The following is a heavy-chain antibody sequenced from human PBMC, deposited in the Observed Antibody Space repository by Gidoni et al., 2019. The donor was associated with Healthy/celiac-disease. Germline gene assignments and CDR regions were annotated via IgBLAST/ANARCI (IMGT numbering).Heavy chain of an antibody. V-gene: IGHV3-30*18. CDR1: GFTFSSYG. J-gene: IGHJ3*02. Sequence: QVQLVEPGGGVVQPGRSLRLSCAASGFTFSSYGMHWVRQAPGKGLEWVAVISYDGSNKYYADSVKGRFTISRDNSKNTLYLQMNSLRAEDTAVYYCAKDQRYCSGGSCYSDDAFDIWGQGTMVTVSS. CDR2: ISYDGSNK. D-gene: IGHD2-15*01. CDR3: AKDQRYCSGGSCYSDDAFDI.